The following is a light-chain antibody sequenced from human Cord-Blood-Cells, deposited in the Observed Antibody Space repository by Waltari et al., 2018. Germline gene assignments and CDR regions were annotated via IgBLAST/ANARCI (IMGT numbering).Light chain of an antibody. CDR2: FGS. J-gene: IGKJ5*01. Sequence: DIVMTQSPLSLPVTPGEPASISCRSSQSLLHSNGYNYLDWYLQKPGQSPQLLIYFGSVRAFGVPDRFSGSGSGTDFTLKISRVEAEDVGVYYCMQALQTPITFGQGTRLEIK. CDR3: MQALQTPIT. CDR1: QSLLHSNGYNY. V-gene: IGKV2-28*01.